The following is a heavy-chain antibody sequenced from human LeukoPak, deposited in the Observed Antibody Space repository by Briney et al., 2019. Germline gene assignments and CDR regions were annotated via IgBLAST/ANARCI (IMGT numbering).Heavy chain of an antibody. J-gene: IGHJ4*02. CDR3: AKTHYYGSGSYSFHFDY. CDR2: IRYDGSNK. D-gene: IGHD3-10*01. V-gene: IGHV3-30*02. Sequence: GGSLRLSCAASGFTFSSYGMHWVRQAPGKGLEWVAFIRYDGSNKYYADSVKGRFTISRDNSKNTLYLQMNSLRAEDTAVYYCAKTHYYGSGSYSFHFDYWGQGTLVTVSS. CDR1: GFTFSSYG.